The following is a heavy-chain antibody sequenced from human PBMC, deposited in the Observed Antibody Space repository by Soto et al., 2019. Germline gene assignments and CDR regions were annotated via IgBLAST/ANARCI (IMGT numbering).Heavy chain of an antibody. D-gene: IGHD5-18*01. CDR2: ISAYNGNT. Sequence: ASVKVSCKASGYTFTSYGISWVRQAPGQGLEWMGWISAYNGNTNYAQKLQGRVTMTTDTSTSTAYMELRSLRSDDTAVYYCARDIAGGIQLWLHSDKWKYYFDYWGQGTLVTVSS. CDR3: ARDIAGGIQLWLHSDKWKYYFDY. V-gene: IGHV1-18*01. CDR1: GYTFTSYG. J-gene: IGHJ4*02.